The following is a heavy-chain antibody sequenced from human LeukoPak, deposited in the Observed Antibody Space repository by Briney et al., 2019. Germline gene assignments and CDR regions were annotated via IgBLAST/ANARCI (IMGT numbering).Heavy chain of an antibody. D-gene: IGHD3-22*01. Sequence: ASVKVSCKASGYTFTGYYMYWVRQAPGQGLEWMGCINPNSGGTNYAQKFQGRVTMTRDTSISTAYMELSRLRSDDTAVYYCASGQAYYYDSSGYYHDYWGQGTLVTVSS. CDR3: ASGQAYYYDSSGYYHDY. CDR2: INPNSGGT. V-gene: IGHV1-2*02. J-gene: IGHJ4*02. CDR1: GYTFTGYY.